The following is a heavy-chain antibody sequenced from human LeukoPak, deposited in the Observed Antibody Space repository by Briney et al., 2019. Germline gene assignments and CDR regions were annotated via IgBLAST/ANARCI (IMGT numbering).Heavy chain of an antibody. D-gene: IGHD3-3*02. Sequence: GGSLRLSCAASGFTISDYGLVWVRQAPGKGPEFVANINQDGSVKNYVDSVKGRFTISRDNAKNSLYLQMNSLRADDTAVYYCARDPGFSSFDYWGQGTLVTVSS. V-gene: IGHV3-7*01. J-gene: IGHJ4*02. CDR3: ARDPGFSSFDY. CDR1: GFTISDYG. CDR2: INQDGSVK.